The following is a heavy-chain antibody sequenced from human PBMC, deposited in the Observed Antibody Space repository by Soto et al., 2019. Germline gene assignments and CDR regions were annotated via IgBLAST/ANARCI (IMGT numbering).Heavy chain of an antibody. CDR2: TYYRSKWYN. CDR3: ARDIAARPGDYYYYYGMDV. Sequence: PLQTLSLTCVISGDSVSSNSAAWNWIRQSPSRGLEWLGRTYYRSKWYNDYAVSVKSRITINPDTSKNQFSLQLNSVTPEDTAVYYCARDIAARPGDYYYYYGMDVWGQGTTVTVSS. J-gene: IGHJ6*02. CDR1: GDSVSSNSAA. D-gene: IGHD6-6*01. V-gene: IGHV6-1*01.